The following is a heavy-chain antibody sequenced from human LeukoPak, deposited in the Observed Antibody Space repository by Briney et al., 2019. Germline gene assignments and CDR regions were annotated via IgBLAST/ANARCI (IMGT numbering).Heavy chain of an antibody. CDR2: IYYSGST. CDR3: ARALPHRYSYGYGAFDY. Sequence: SETLSLTCTVSGGSISSYYWSWIRQPPGKGLEWIGYIYYSGSTNYNPSLKSRVTISVDTSKNQFSLKLSSVTAADTAVYYCARALPHRYSYGYGAFDYWGQGTLVTVSP. D-gene: IGHD5-18*01. J-gene: IGHJ4*02. V-gene: IGHV4-59*01. CDR1: GGSISSYY.